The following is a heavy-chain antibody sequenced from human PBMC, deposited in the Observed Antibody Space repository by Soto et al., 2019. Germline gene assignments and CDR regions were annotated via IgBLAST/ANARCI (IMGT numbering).Heavy chain of an antibody. V-gene: IGHV1-18*01. CDR1: GYTFTSYG. Sequence: ASVKVSCKASGYTFTSYGISWVRQAPGQGLEWMGWISAYNGNTNYAQKLQGRVTMTTDTSTSTAYMELRSLRSDDTAVYYCARGYCTNGVCYLSWYYFDYWGQGTLVTVSS. CDR2: ISAYNGNT. D-gene: IGHD2-8*01. CDR3: ARGYCTNGVCYLSWYYFDY. J-gene: IGHJ4*02.